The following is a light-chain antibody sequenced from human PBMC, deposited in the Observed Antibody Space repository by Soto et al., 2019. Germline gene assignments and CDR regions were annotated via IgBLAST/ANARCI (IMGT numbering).Light chain of an antibody. CDR1: SSDIGGYNY. Sequence: QSALTQPASVSGSPGQSITISCTGTSSDIGGYNYVSWYQQYPGKAPQLMIFEVSNRPSGVSNRFSGSKSGNTASLTISGLQAEDEADYYCTSYTSSGTWVFGGGTKLTVL. CDR3: TSYTSSGTWV. J-gene: IGLJ3*02. V-gene: IGLV2-14*01. CDR2: EVS.